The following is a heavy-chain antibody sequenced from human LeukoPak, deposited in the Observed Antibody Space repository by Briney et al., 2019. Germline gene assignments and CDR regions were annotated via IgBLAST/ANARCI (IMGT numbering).Heavy chain of an antibody. CDR2: ISHDGNSK. J-gene: IGHJ5*02. Sequence: GGSLRLSCVGSGFTLSTYGMHWVRQAPGKGLEWVAMISHDGNSKQYADLVEGRFTISRDNSKNTLYLQMNSLRAEDTAVYHCAKDLYGSGWYNYFDPWGQGALVTVSS. V-gene: IGHV3-30*18. CDR1: GFTLSTYG. D-gene: IGHD6-19*01. CDR3: AKDLYGSGWYNYFDP.